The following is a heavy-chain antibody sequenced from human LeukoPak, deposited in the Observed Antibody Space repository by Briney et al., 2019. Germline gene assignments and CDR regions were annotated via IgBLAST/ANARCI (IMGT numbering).Heavy chain of an antibody. Sequence: SVNASCTASGGTFSSYAISWVRQAPGQGLEWMGGIIPIFGTANYAQKFQGRVTITADESTSTAYMELSSLRSEDTAVYYCAREAAGYCSSTSCYTDWFDPWGQGTLVTVSS. D-gene: IGHD2-2*02. V-gene: IGHV1-69*13. CDR3: AREAAGYCSSTSCYTDWFDP. J-gene: IGHJ5*02. CDR2: IIPIFGTA. CDR1: GGTFSSYA.